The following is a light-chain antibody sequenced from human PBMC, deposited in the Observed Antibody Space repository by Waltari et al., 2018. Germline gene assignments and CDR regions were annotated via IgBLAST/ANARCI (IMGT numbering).Light chain of an antibody. CDR2: TAS. V-gene: IGKV1-39*01. Sequence: DIQMTQSPSSLSASVGDRVTITCRASQSISNYLNWYQQKPGKAPKLLIYTASSLQSGVPSRFSGSGSGTGFSLTISSLQPEDFATYYCQQSYSTPLYTFGQGTKLEIK. CDR3: QQSYSTPLYT. J-gene: IGKJ2*01. CDR1: QSISNY.